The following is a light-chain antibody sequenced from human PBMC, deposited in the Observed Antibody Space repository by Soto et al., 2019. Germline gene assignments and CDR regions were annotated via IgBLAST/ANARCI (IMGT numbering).Light chain of an antibody. V-gene: IGKV1-5*03. CDR3: QQYDNYPLT. Sequence: DIQMTQSPSTLSASVGDRVTITCRASQSISDWLAWYQQKPGKAPKLLIYKASTLESGVPSRFSGSGSGTEFTLTISSLQPDDFATYYCQQYDNYPLTFGGGTKVDI. CDR1: QSISDW. CDR2: KAS. J-gene: IGKJ4*01.